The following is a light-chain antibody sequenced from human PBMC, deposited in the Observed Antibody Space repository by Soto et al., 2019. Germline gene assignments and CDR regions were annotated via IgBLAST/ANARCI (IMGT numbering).Light chain of an antibody. Sequence: DIQLTQSPPTLSASVGDRVTITCRASQSIRYYLAWYQQMPGKAPKLLIYGASSLQSGVPSRFSGSGSGTEFPLTISSLQPDDFANYFCQHHNSYSQTFGQGTKVEIK. CDR1: QSIRYY. J-gene: IGKJ1*01. CDR3: QHHNSYSQT. CDR2: GAS. V-gene: IGKV1-5*01.